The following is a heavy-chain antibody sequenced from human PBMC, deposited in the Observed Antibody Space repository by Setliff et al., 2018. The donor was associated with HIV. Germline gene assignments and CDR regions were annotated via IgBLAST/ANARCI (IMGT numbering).Heavy chain of an antibody. CDR3: ARQLSNSLDY. CDR1: GYTFTDYF. D-gene: IGHD7-27*01. J-gene: IGHJ4*02. Sequence: ASVKVSCKSSGYTFTDYFMHWVRQAPGQGLEWMGWISPDNGDTTIPQRFQGRVTMTRDTSINTAYLELSGLRSDDTAVYFCARQLSNSLDYWGQGTLVTVSS. CDR2: ISPDNGDT. V-gene: IGHV1-2*02.